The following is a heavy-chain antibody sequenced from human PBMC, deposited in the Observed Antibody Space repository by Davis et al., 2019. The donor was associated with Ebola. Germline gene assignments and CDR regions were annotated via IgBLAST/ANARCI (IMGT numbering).Heavy chain of an antibody. V-gene: IGHV3-30*02. J-gene: IGHJ4*02. CDR3: AKDYDGPRGAFDY. CDR1: GFTFSSYG. CDR2: IRYDGSNK. Sequence: GESLKISCAASGFTFSSYGMHWVRQAPGKGLEWVAFIRYDGSNKYYADSVKGRFTISRDNSKNTLYLQMNSLRAEDTAVYYCAKDYDGPRGAFDYWGQGTLVTVSS. D-gene: IGHD3-22*01.